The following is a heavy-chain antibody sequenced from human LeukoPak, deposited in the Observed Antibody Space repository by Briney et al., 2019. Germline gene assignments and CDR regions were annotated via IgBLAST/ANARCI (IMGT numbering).Heavy chain of an antibody. Sequence: GESLKISCKGSGYSFTSYWIGWVRQMPGKGLEWMGIIYPGDSDTRYSPSFQGQVTISADKSISTAYLQWSSLKASDTAMYYCARLAYGDYGDYYGMDVWGQGTTVTVSS. CDR3: ARLAYGDYGDYYGMDV. CDR2: IYPGDSDT. V-gene: IGHV5-51*01. CDR1: GYSFTSYW. J-gene: IGHJ6*02. D-gene: IGHD4-17*01.